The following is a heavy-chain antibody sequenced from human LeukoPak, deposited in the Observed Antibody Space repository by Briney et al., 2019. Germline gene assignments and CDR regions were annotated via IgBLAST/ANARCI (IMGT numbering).Heavy chain of an antibody. J-gene: IGHJ4*02. D-gene: IGHD3-10*01. CDR2: IYYSGST. Sequence: SETLSLTCTVSGGSISSSSYYWGWIRQPPGKGLEWIGSIYYSGSTYYNPSLKSRVTISVDTSKNQFSLKLSSVTAADTAVYYCASSITMVRGVIDYWGQGTLVTVSS. CDR1: GGSISSSSYY. CDR3: ASSITMVRGVIDY. V-gene: IGHV4-39*07.